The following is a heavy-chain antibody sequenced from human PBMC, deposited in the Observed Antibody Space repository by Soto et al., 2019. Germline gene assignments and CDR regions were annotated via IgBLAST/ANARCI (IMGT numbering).Heavy chain of an antibody. D-gene: IGHD6-13*01. V-gene: IGHV4-39*01. CDR3: SRFCSSWYGAFDF. J-gene: IGHJ3*01. CDR2: LYKNGNN. Sequence: PSETLSLTCTVSGGSISSSDYYWGWIRQPPGKGLEWIGSLYKNGNNYANPSLEGRVTISVGTSKNRFSLKLSSVTAADTAVYYWSRFCSSWYGAFDFWGKGTMVTVSS. CDR1: GGSISSSDYY.